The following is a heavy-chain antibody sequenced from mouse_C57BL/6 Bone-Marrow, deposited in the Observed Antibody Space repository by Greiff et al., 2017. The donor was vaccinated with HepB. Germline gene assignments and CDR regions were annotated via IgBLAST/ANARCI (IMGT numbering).Heavy chain of an antibody. CDR3: ARGNYDPLYWYFDV. CDR2: IYPGDGDT. J-gene: IGHJ1*03. V-gene: IGHV1-82*01. D-gene: IGHD2-4*01. Sequence: QVQLKESGPELVKPGASVKISCKASGYAFSSSWMNWVKQRPGKGLEWIGRIYPGDGDTNYNGKFKGKATLTADKSSSTAYMQLSSLTSEDSAVYFCARGNYDPLYWYFDVWGTGTTVTVSS. CDR1: GYAFSSSW.